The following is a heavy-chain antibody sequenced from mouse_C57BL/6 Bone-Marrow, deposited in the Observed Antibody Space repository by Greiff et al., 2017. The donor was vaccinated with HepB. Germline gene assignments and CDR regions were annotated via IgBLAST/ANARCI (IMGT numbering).Heavy chain of an antibody. D-gene: IGHD2-5*01. V-gene: IGHV1-81*01. Sequence: QVQLQQSGAELARPGASVKLSCKASGYTFTRYGISWVKQRTGQGLEWIGEIYPRSGNTYYNEKFKGKATLTADKSSSTAYMELRSLTSEDSAVYFCARHYSNYVYYFDYWGQGTTLTVSS. J-gene: IGHJ2*01. CDR2: IYPRSGNT. CDR3: ARHYSNYVYYFDY. CDR1: GYTFTRYG.